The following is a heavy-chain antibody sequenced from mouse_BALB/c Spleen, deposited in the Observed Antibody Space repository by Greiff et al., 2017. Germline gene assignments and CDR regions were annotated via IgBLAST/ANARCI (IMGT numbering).Heavy chain of an antibody. J-gene: IGHJ1*01. CDR1: GYSITSGYY. V-gene: IGHV3-6*02. CDR3: ARGGRYFDV. D-gene: IGHD3-3*01. Sequence: LVESGPGLVKPSQSLSLTCSVTGYSITSGYYWNWIRQFPGNKLEWMGYISYDGSNNYNPSLKNRISITRDTSKNQFFLKLNSVTTEDTATYYCARGGRYFDVWGAGTTVTVSS. CDR2: ISYDGSN.